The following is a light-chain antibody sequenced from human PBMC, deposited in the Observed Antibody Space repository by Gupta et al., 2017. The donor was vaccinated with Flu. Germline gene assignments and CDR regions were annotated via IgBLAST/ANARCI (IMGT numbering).Light chain of an antibody. V-gene: IGKV4-1*01. CDR2: WAS. Sequence: DIVMTQSPDSLAVSLGERATINCKSSQSVLYSSNNKNYLAWYQQKPGQPPKLLIYWASTRESGVPDRFSGRGSGTDFTLTISSLQAEDVAVYYCQQEYSTLWTFGQGTKVEIK. J-gene: IGKJ1*01. CDR3: QQEYSTLWT. CDR1: QSVLYSSNNKNY.